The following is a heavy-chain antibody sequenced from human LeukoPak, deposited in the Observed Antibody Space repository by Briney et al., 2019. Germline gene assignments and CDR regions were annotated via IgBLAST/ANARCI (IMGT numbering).Heavy chain of an antibody. CDR3: ARGAHYDDYGGGYFDY. CDR2: ISGSGDST. J-gene: IGHJ4*02. V-gene: IGHV3-23*01. D-gene: IGHD4-23*01. CDR1: GFTFSSYW. Sequence: GGSLRLSCAASGFTFSSYWMSWVRQAPGKGLEWVSAISGSGDSTNYADSVKGRFTISRDNSKNTLYLQMNSLRAEDTALYYCARGAHYDDYGGGYFDYWGQGTLVTVSS.